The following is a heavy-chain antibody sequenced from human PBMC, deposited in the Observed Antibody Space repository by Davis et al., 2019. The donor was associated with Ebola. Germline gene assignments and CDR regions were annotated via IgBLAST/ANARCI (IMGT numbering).Heavy chain of an antibody. V-gene: IGHV3-53*01. CDR2: LYTDGRT. Sequence: GGSLRLSCAASGFIVSDKYMSWVRQAPGKGLEWVSVLYTDGRTYHSDSVKGRFTISRDNSKNTVYLQMNDLRAEDTAVYYCTRHVPGDFWFFDLWGRGTTVTVSS. J-gene: IGHJ2*01. D-gene: IGHD4-17*01. CDR3: TRHVPGDFWFFDL. CDR1: GFIVSDKY.